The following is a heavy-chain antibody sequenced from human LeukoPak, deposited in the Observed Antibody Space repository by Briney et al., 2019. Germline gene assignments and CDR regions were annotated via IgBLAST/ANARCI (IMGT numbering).Heavy chain of an antibody. J-gene: IGHJ4*02. D-gene: IGHD6-19*01. CDR2: ISWNSGSI. CDR3: AKGYSSGWYRFSGPFDY. V-gene: IGHV3-9*01. Sequence: PGGSLRLSCAASGFTFDDYAMNWVRQAPGKGLEWVSGISWNSGSIGYADSVKGRFTISRDNAKNSLYLQMNSLRAEDTALYYCAKGYSSGWYRFSGPFDYWGQGTLVTVSS. CDR1: GFTFDDYA.